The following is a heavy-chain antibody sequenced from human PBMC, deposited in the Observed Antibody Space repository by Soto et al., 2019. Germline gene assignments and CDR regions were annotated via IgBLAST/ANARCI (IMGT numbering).Heavy chain of an antibody. CDR2: INESGST. J-gene: IGHJ4*02. V-gene: IGHV4-34*01. CDR1: GQSFSGHS. D-gene: IGHD3-9*01. Sequence: ASETLSLTCAVYGQSFSGHSWAWIRQSPGKGLEWIGEINESGSTYYNPSLKSRVTISADTSKNQFSLKLSSVSAADTAVYFCASRSYFVALPGQLRDFNYDYWGQGTLVTVSS. CDR3: ASRSYFVALPGQLRDFNYDY.